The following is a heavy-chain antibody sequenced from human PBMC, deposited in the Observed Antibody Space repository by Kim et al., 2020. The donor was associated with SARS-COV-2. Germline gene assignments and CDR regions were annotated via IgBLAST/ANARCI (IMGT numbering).Heavy chain of an antibody. CDR2: VSGGGGST. D-gene: IGHD3-22*01. CDR1: GFTFANYA. CDR3: AKVAIDYYDSSGFDY. V-gene: IGHV3-23*01. Sequence: GGSLRLSCAVSGFTFANYAMSWVRQAPGKGLEWVSSVSGGGGSTYYADSVRGRFTISRDNDKNTLYLQMNSLRAEDTAVYYCAKVAIDYYDSSGFDYWGQGTLVTVSS. J-gene: IGHJ4*02.